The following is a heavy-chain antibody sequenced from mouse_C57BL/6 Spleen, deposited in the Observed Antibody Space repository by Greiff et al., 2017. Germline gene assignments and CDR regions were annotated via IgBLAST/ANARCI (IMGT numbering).Heavy chain of an antibody. D-gene: IGHD2-4*01. V-gene: IGHV1-4*01. CDR3: ARADDYEGFAY. Sequence: QVQLQQSGAELARPGASVKMSCKASGYTFTSYTMHWVKQRPGQGLDWIGYINPSSGYTKYNQKFQDKATLTADKSSSTAYMQLSSLTSEDSAVYYCARADDYEGFAYWGQGTLVTVAA. CDR2: INPSSGYT. CDR1: GYTFTSYT. J-gene: IGHJ3*01.